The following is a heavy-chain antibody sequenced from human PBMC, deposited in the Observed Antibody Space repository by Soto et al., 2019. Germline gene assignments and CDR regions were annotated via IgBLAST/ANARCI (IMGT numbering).Heavy chain of an antibody. J-gene: IGHJ4*02. Sequence: EVRLVESGGGLVQPGGSLRLSCVASGFTFNIYWMHWVRQAPGKGLEWVSRIDNDGSATTYADSVKGRFTISRDNAKNTLSLQMNTLRVDDTAVYYCARDNWNSYWGQGTLVTVSS. V-gene: IGHV3-74*01. CDR3: ARDNWNSY. D-gene: IGHD1-1*01. CDR1: GFTFNIYW. CDR2: IDNDGSAT.